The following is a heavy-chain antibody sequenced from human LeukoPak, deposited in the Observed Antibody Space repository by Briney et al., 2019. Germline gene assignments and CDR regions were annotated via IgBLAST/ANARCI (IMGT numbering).Heavy chain of an antibody. V-gene: IGHV3-33*01. CDR3: ARAHYYGSGRPFDY. J-gene: IGHJ4*02. CDR2: IWYDGSSK. Sequence: GGSLRLSCAASGFTFSSYGMHWVRQAPGKGLEWVAVIWYDGSSKYYADSVKGRFTISRGNSKNTLYLQMNSLRAEDTAVYYCARAHYYGSGRPFDYWGQGTLVTVSS. D-gene: IGHD3-10*01. CDR1: GFTFSSYG.